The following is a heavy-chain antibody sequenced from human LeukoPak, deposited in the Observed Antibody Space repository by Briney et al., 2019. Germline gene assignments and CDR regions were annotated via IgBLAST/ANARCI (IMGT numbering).Heavy chain of an antibody. Sequence: GGSLRLSCAASGFTFSSYGMHWVRQAPGKGLEWVAFIRYDGSNKYYADSVKGRFTISRDNSKNTLYLQMNSLRAEDTAVYYCAKDYRAIAARPPNYFDYWGQGTLVTVSS. D-gene: IGHD6-6*01. CDR3: AKDYRAIAARPPNYFDY. J-gene: IGHJ4*02. CDR2: IRYDGSNK. V-gene: IGHV3-30*02. CDR1: GFTFSSYG.